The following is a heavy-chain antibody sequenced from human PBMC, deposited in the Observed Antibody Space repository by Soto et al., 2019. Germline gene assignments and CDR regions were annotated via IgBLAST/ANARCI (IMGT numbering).Heavy chain of an antibody. V-gene: IGHV1-18*01. D-gene: IGHD1-1*01. Sequence: QVHLVQSGAEVKKPGASVTVSCKSSGYTFTSYGITWVRQAPGQGLEWMGWISAHNGNTDYAQKLQGRVIVTRDTSTSTAYMELRSLISDDTAVYYWARGRYGDYWGQGALVTVSS. J-gene: IGHJ4*02. CDR3: ARGRYGDY. CDR1: GYTFTSYG. CDR2: ISAHNGNT.